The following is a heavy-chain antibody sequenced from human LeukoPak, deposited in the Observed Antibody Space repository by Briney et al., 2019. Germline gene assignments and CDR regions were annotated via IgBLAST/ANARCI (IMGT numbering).Heavy chain of an antibody. CDR3: AKSPRRDYDFWSGYYDAFDI. Sequence: SVKVSCKASGGTSSSYAISWVRQAPGQGLEWMGGIIPIFGTANYAQKFQGRVTITTDESTSTAYMELSSLRSEDTAVYYCAKSPRRDYDFWSGYYDAFDIWGQGTMVTVSS. CDR1: GGTSSSYA. D-gene: IGHD3-3*01. V-gene: IGHV1-69*05. CDR2: IIPIFGTA. J-gene: IGHJ3*02.